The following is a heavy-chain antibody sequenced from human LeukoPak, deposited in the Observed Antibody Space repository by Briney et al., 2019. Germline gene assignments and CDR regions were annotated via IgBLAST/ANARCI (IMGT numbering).Heavy chain of an antibody. Sequence: PGGSLRLSCAASGFTFSSYGMHWVRQAPGKGLEWVAVISYDGGNKYYADSVKGRFTISRDNSKNTLYLQMNSLRAEDTAVYYCAKGPYSSSWYDYWGQGTLVTVSS. D-gene: IGHD6-13*01. CDR1: GFTFSSYG. V-gene: IGHV3-30*18. CDR3: AKGPYSSSWYDY. CDR2: ISYDGGNK. J-gene: IGHJ4*02.